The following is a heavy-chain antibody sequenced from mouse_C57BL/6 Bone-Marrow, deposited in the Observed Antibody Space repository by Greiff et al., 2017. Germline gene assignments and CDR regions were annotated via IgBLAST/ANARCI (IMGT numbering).Heavy chain of an antibody. J-gene: IGHJ4*01. CDR2: ISNGGGST. V-gene: IGHV5-12*01. CDR1: GFTFSDYY. D-gene: IGHD1-1*01. Sequence: EVMLVESGGGLVQPGGSLKLSCAASGFTFSDYYMYWVRQTPEKRLEWVAYISNGGGSTYYPDTVKGRFTISRDNAKNTLYLQMSRLKSEATAMYYCARPDSSYVYYAMDYWGQGTSVTVSS. CDR3: ARPDSSYVYYAMDY.